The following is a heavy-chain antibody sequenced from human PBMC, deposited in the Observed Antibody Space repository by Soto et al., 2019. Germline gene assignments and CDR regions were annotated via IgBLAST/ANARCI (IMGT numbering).Heavy chain of an antibody. J-gene: IGHJ5*02. V-gene: IGHV3-66*01. Sequence: EVQLVESGGGLVQRGGSLRLSCAASGFPVSSNYMSWVREAPGKGLEWVSGIYSGGSTYYADSVKGRFTITRDNSKNTQELQMNSLRGEDTAVYYGGAYISGWYGRVIDPWGQGTLVTVFS. CDR2: IYSGGST. D-gene: IGHD6-19*01. CDR3: GAYISGWYGRVIDP. CDR1: GFPVSSNY.